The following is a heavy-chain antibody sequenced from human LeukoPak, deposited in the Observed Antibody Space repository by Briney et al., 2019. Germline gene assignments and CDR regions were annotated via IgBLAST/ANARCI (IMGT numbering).Heavy chain of an antibody. CDR1: GGSISSSNW. CDR3: AREVYDYVWGSYRYFDY. J-gene: IGHJ4*02. Sequence: PSETLSLTCAVSGGSISSSNWWSWVRQPPGKGLEWIGEIYHSGSTNYNPSLKSRVTISVDRSKNQFSLKLSSVTAADTAVYYCAREVYDYVWGSYRYFDYWGQGTLVTVSS. CDR2: IYHSGST. D-gene: IGHD3-16*02. V-gene: IGHV4-4*02.